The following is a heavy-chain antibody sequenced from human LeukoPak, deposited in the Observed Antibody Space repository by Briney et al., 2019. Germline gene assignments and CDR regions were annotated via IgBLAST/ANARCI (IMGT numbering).Heavy chain of an antibody. CDR2: INPNSGGT. CDR3: AREAKTIFGVVIALPYFDY. D-gene: IGHD3-3*01. V-gene: IGHV1-2*02. J-gene: IGHJ4*02. Sequence: ASVKVSCKASGYTFTGYYMHWVRQAPGQGLEWMGWINPNSGGTNYAQKFQGRVTMTRDTSISTAYMELSRLRSDDTAVYYCAREAKTIFGVVIALPYFDYWGQGTLVTVSS. CDR1: GYTFTGYY.